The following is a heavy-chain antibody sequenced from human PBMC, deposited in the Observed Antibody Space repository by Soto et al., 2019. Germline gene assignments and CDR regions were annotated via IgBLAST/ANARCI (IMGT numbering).Heavy chain of an antibody. J-gene: IGHJ4*02. CDR1: GGTFSTSS. CDR2: IITIFTRT. D-gene: IGHD2-15*01. V-gene: IGHV1-69*01. Sequence: QLQLVQSGTEVKEPGSSVKVSCQASGGTFSTSSFVWLRQGPGQGLEWMGGIITIFTRTNFAQKFQGRVTFSAAEYTRTTYMDLRSLTSEDTAIYYCARDVVRSTAGDSWGQGTLVSVSS. CDR3: ARDVVRSTAGDS.